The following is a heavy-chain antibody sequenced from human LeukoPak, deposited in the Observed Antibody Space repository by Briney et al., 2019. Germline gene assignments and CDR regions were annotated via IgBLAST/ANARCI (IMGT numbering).Heavy chain of an antibody. Sequence: ASVKVSCKASGYTFTSYDINWVRQATGQGLEWMGWMNPNSGNTGYAQKFQGRVTMTRSTSISTAYMELSSLRSEDTAVYYCAINWAPDVDIVATINPYYYYGMDVWGQGTTVTVSS. CDR3: AINWAPDVDIVATINPYYYYGMDV. J-gene: IGHJ6*02. CDR2: MNPNSGNT. CDR1: GYTFTSYD. V-gene: IGHV1-8*01. D-gene: IGHD5-12*01.